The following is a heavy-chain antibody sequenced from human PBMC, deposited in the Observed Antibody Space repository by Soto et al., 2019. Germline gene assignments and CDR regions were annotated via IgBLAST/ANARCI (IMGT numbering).Heavy chain of an antibody. V-gene: IGHV3-11*05. J-gene: IGHJ4*02. CDR1: GFTFSDYY. Sequence: QVQLVESGGGLVKPGGSLRLSCAASGFTFSDYYMSWIRQAPGKGLEWVSYISSSSSYTNYADSVKGRFTISRDNAKNSLYLQMNSLRAEDTAVYYCARRRSTWYFDYWGQGTLVTASS. CDR2: ISSSSSYT. CDR3: ARRRSTWYFDY. D-gene: IGHD6-13*01.